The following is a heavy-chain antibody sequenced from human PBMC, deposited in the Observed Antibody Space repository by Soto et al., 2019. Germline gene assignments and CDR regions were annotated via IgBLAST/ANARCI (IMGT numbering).Heavy chain of an antibody. CDR3: AATYYYDEEFDY. V-gene: IGHV3-23*04. Sequence: VQLVESGGGVVQPGRSLRLSCAASGFTFSSYGMHWVRQAPGKGLEWVSAISGSGGSTYYADSVKGRFTISRDNSKNTLYLQMNSLRAEDTAVYYCAATYYYDEEFDYWGQGTLVTVSS. CDR2: ISGSGGST. D-gene: IGHD3-22*01. J-gene: IGHJ4*02. CDR1: GFTFSSYG.